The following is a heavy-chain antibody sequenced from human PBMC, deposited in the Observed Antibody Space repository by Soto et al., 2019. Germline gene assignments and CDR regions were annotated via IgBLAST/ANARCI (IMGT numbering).Heavy chain of an antibody. V-gene: IGHV3-33*01. D-gene: IGHD3-3*01. CDR3: ARDFEAVYDFWSGYPFDY. J-gene: IGHJ4*02. CDR2: IWYDGSNK. CDR1: GFTFSSYG. Sequence: GGSLRLSCAASGFTFSSYGMHWVRQAPGKGLEWVAVIWYDGSNKYYADSVKGRFTISRDNSKNTLYLQMNSLRAEDTAVYYCARDFEAVYDFWSGYPFDYWGQGTLVTVSS.